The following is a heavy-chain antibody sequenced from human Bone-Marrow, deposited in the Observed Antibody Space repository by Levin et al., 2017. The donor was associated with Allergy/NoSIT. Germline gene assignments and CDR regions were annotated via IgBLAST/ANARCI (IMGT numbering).Heavy chain of an antibody. CDR2: IYYSGST. CDR3: ARGGITMVQGVIN. Sequence: SETLSLTCTVSGGSISSGGYYWSWIRQHPGKGLEWIGYIYYSGSTYYNPSLKSRVTISVDTSKNQFSLKLSSVTAADTAVYYCARGGITMVQGVINWGQGTLVTVSS. J-gene: IGHJ4*02. D-gene: IGHD3-10*01. V-gene: IGHV4-31*03. CDR1: GGSISSGGYY.